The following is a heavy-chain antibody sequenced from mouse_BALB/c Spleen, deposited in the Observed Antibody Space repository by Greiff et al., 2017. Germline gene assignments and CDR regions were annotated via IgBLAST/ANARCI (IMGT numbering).Heavy chain of an antibody. Sequence: VQVVESGPGLVAPSQSLSITCTVSGFSLSRYSVHWVRQPPGKGLEWLGMIWGGGSTDYNSALKSRLSISKDNSKSQVFLKMNSLQTDDTAMYYCARKNSSDRSYAMDYWGQGTSVTVSS. J-gene: IGHJ4*01. V-gene: IGHV2-6-4*01. D-gene: IGHD2-14*01. CDR2: IWGGGST. CDR1: GFSLSRYS. CDR3: ARKNSSDRSYAMDY.